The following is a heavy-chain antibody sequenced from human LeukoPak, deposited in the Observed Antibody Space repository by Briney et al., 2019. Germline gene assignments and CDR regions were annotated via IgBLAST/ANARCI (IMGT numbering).Heavy chain of an antibody. D-gene: IGHD3-3*01. CDR2: IYTSGST. V-gene: IGHV4-61*02. CDR1: GGSISSGSYY. CDR3: ARMLLSDYDFWSGPPDAFDI. Sequence: SETLSLTCTVSGGSISSGSYYWSWLRQPAGKGLEWIGRIYTSGSTNYNPSLKSRVTISVDTSKNQFSLKLSSVTAADTAVYYCARMLLSDYDFWSGPPDAFDIWGQGTMVTVSS. J-gene: IGHJ3*02.